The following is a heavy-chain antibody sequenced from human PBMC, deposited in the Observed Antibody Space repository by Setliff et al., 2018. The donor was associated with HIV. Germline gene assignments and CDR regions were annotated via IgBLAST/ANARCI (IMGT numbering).Heavy chain of an antibody. V-gene: IGHV1-46*01. CDR2: INPGGGST. CDR1: GYTFTSYY. J-gene: IGHJ6*03. CDR3: ARDQIRSRYYYYYTDV. Sequence: ASVKVSCKASGYTFTSYYMHWVRQAPGQGLEWMGVINPGGGSTTYAQKFQGRVTMTRDTSTSTVYMELSSLRSQDTAMYYCARDQIRSRYYYYYTDVWGKGTPVTVSS. D-gene: IGHD3-3*01.